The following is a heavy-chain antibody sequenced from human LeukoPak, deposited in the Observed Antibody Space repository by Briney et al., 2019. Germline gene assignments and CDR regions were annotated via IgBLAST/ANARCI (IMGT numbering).Heavy chain of an antibody. V-gene: IGHV3-30*03. CDR2: MSHDGSNK. CDR3: ARDSDYYDSSGYSVLDY. Sequence: PGGSLRLSCAASGFTFRHYGMHWVRQAPGKGLEWVALMSHDGSNKYYGDSVKGRFTISRDNSKNTLYLQMNSLRAEDTAVYYCARDSDYYDSSGYSVLDYWGQGTLVTVSS. D-gene: IGHD3-22*01. CDR1: GFTFRHYG. J-gene: IGHJ4*02.